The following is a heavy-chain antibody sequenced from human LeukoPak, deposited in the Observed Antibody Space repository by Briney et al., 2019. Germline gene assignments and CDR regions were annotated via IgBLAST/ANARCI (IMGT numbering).Heavy chain of an antibody. CDR2: INPKSGGT. J-gene: IGHJ3*01. CDR3: ARGPSHGAFDL. Sequence: ASVKVSCKTSGYTFSDYFLHWLRQAPGQGLEWMGWINPKSGGTSYAQIFQGRVTMTRVTPISTVYMELSWLKSDDTAVYYCARGPSHGAFDLWGQGTMVTVSS. V-gene: IGHV1-2*02. CDR1: GYTFSDYF.